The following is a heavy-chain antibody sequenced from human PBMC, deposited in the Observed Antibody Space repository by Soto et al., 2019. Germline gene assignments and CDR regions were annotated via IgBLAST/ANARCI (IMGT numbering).Heavy chain of an antibody. CDR1: GFTFSGYW. Sequence: EVQVVESGGGLVQPGGSLRLSCAASGFTFSGYWMSWVRQAPGKGLEWVANIKQDGGEKYYADSVKGRFTISRDNAKNSLYLQMNSLRAEDTAVYYCARWRHSSSWHYFAYWGQGTLVTVSS. CDR2: IKQDGGEK. CDR3: ARWRHSSSWHYFAY. J-gene: IGHJ4*02. V-gene: IGHV3-7*01. D-gene: IGHD6-13*01.